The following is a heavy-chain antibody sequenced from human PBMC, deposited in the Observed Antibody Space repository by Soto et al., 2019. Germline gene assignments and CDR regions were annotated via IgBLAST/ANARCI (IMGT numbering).Heavy chain of an antibody. Sequence: PGGSLRLSCAASGFTFSSYGMHWVRQAPGKGLEWVAVISYDGSNKYYADSVKGRFTISRDNSKNTLYLQMNSLRAEDTAVYYCAKDPLNGDSLSAFFDYWGQGTLVTVSS. D-gene: IGHD4-17*01. J-gene: IGHJ4*02. CDR3: AKDPLNGDSLSAFFDY. CDR1: GFTFSSYG. V-gene: IGHV3-30*18. CDR2: ISYDGSNK.